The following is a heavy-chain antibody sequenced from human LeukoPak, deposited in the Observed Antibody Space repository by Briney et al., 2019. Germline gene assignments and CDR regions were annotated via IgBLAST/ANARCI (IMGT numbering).Heavy chain of an antibody. Sequence: GGSLRLSCAASGFTVSSNYMSWVRQAPGKGLEWVSVIYSGGSTYYADSVKGRFTISRDNSKNTLYLQMNSLRAEDTAVYYCASLGSSTPGPYFDYWGQGTLVTVSS. CDR2: IYSGGST. J-gene: IGHJ4*02. CDR1: GFTVSSNY. CDR3: ASLGSSTPGPYFDY. D-gene: IGHD2-2*01. V-gene: IGHV3-66*01.